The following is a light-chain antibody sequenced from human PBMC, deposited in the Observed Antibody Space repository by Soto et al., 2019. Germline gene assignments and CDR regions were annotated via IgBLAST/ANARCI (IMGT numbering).Light chain of an antibody. CDR2: EVS. CDR1: SSDVGGYNY. Sequence: QSALTQPASVSGSPGQSITISCTGTSSDVGGYNYVSWYQQHPGKAPKLMIYEVSNRPSGVSNRFSGSKSGNTASLTISGLQAEDEVDYYWSSDTSTSAVLFGGGTKLTVL. V-gene: IGLV2-14*01. CDR3: SSDTSTSAVL. J-gene: IGLJ2*01.